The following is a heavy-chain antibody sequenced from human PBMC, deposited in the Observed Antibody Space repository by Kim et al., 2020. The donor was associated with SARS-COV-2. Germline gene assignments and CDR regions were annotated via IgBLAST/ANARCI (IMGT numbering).Heavy chain of an antibody. CDR1: GFTLSSNA. D-gene: IGHD6-6*01. Sequence: GGYLRLSCAASGFTLSSNAMHWVRQAPGKGLEWVAFISYDGSSKYSAYNADSVKGRFTISRDNSKNTLYLQMNSLRAEDTAMYYCAREPRYSSSSKHFDYWGQGTLVTVSS. J-gene: IGHJ4*02. CDR3: AREPRYSSSSKHFDY. V-gene: IGHV3-30*04. CDR2: ISYDGSSKYSA.